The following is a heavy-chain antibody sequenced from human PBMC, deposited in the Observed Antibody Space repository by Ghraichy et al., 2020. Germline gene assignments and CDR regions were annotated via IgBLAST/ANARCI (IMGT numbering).Heavy chain of an antibody. CDR3: ARGPHGGCFDY. Sequence: SETLSLTCAVSGGSIRGSNCWSWVRQPPGQGLEWIGEIYHTGSTNYNPSLKSRVTISVDKSKNDFSLKLSSVTAAATAVYYCARGPHGGCFDYWGQGSLVTVSS. D-gene: IGHD2-8*01. J-gene: IGHJ4*02. V-gene: IGHV4-4*02. CDR1: GGSIRGSNC. CDR2: IYHTGST.